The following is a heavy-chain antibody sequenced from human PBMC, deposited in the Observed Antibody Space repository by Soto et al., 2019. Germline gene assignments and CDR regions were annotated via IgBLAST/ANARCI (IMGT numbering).Heavy chain of an antibody. CDR3: PSLNMVRGLRTFDC. D-gene: IGHD3-10*01. CDR2: IYYTGST. V-gene: IGHV4-31*03. CDR1: GGSISSGGYY. J-gene: IGHJ4*02. Sequence: QVQLQESGPGLVKPSQTLSLTCTVSGGSISSGGYYWSWIRQHPGKGLEWIGYIYYTGSTYYNPSLKGRVTPSVDTSKNQFSLKLSSGTAADTAVYYCPSLNMVRGLRTFDCWGQGTLVTVSS.